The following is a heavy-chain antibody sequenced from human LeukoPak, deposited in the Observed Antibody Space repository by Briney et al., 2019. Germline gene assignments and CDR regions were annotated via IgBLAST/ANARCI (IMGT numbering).Heavy chain of an antibody. Sequence: GGSLRLSCAASGFTFSSYSMNWVRQAPGKGLEWVSSISSSSSYIYYADSVKGRFTISRDNAKNSLYLQMNSLRAEDTAAYYCARDAGSSGWYFATDYWGQGTLVTVPS. CDR3: ARDAGSSGWYFATDY. D-gene: IGHD6-19*01. V-gene: IGHV3-21*01. CDR2: ISSSSSYI. CDR1: GFTFSSYS. J-gene: IGHJ4*02.